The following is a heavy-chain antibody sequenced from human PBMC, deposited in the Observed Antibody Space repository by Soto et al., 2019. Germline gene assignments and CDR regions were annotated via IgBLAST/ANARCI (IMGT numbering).Heavy chain of an antibody. J-gene: IGHJ4*02. CDR2: ITPDGGST. V-gene: IGHV3-74*01. D-gene: IGHD5-12*01. CDR1: GFTFTTYW. Sequence: EVQLVESGGGLVQPGGSLRLSCATSGFTFTTYWMHWVRQAPGKGLMWVSRITPDGGSTSYADSVKGRFTISRDNAKKTLYLQMNGLRAEDTAIYYCARDLIIADTPGDEFDYWGEGTLVAVSS. CDR3: ARDLIIADTPGDEFDY.